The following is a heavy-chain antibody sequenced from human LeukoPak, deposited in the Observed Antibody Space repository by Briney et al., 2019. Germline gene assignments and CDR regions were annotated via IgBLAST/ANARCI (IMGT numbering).Heavy chain of an antibody. CDR3: AKRSMVRGVQFDAFDL. CDR1: GFTFSRCD. V-gene: IGHV3-30*02. J-gene: IGHJ3*01. Sequence: GGSLRLSCAASGFTFSRCDMHWVRQAPGKGLEWVAFVLYDGSLKYYADSVRGRVTISRDNSKNTLYLQMNSLRAEDTAVYYYAKRSMVRGVQFDAFDLWGQGTIVTVSS. D-gene: IGHD3-10*01. CDR2: VLYDGSLK.